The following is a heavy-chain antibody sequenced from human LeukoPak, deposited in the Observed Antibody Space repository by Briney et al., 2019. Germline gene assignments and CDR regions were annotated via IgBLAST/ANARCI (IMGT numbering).Heavy chain of an antibody. D-gene: IGHD5-24*01. Sequence: SETLSLTCAVYGGSFSGYYWSWIRQPPGKGLEWIGEINHSGSTNYNPSLKSRVTISVDTSKNQFSLKLSSVTAADTAVYYCASRRDGYNWDAFDIWGQGTMVTVSS. CDR1: GGSFSGYY. J-gene: IGHJ3*02. V-gene: IGHV4-34*01. CDR2: INHSGST. CDR3: ASRRDGYNWDAFDI.